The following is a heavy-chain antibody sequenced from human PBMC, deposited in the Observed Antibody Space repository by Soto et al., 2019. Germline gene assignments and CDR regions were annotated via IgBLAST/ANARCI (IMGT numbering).Heavy chain of an antibody. CDR2: IYYSGST. CDR3: ARADYYDSSGYYRAPPPNYYYGMDV. CDR1: GGSISGGGYY. J-gene: IGHJ6*02. V-gene: IGHV4-31*03. D-gene: IGHD3-22*01. Sequence: PSETLSLTCTVSGGSISGGGYYWSWIRQHPGKGLEWIGYIYYSGSTYYNPSLKSRVTISVDTSKNQFSLKLSSVTAADTAVYYCARADYYDSSGYYRAPPPNYYYGMDVWGQGTTVTVSS.